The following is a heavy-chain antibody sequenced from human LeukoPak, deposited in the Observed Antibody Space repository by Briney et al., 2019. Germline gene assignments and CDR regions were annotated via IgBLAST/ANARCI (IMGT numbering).Heavy chain of an antibody. CDR2: ISGSDGST. V-gene: IGHV3-23*01. CDR3: ATYRQVLLPFES. D-gene: IGHD5-18*01. CDR1: GFTFSNYA. J-gene: IGHJ4*02. Sequence: GGSLRLSCAASGFTFSNYAMSWVRQAPGKGLEWVSAISGSDGSTNYADSVRGRFTISRDNSKSTLFLQMNSLRAEDSAIYYCATYRQVLLPFESWGQGTLVTVSS.